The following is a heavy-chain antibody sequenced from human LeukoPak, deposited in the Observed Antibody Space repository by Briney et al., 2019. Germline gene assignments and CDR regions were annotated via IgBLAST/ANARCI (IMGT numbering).Heavy chain of an antibody. D-gene: IGHD3-10*01. V-gene: IGHV3-48*03. CDR1: GLSFSDYG. J-gene: IGHJ4*02. Sequence: PGGSLRLSCAGSGLSFSDYGMNWVRQAPGKGLEWLTFISPSGRSVSYADSVKGRFTIARDNAKKSLYLQMDSLRGEDTAIYYCTRDAGCDLWGQGTLVTVSS. CDR3: TRDAGCDL. CDR2: ISPSGRSV.